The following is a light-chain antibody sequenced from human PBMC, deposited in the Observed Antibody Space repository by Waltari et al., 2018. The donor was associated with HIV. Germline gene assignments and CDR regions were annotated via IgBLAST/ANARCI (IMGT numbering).Light chain of an antibody. V-gene: IGLV2-14*01. CDR3: SSYTDSDSLL. CDR2: GVN. CDR1: TTDIGIYDL. J-gene: IGLJ2*01. Sequence: QSALTPPASVSGSPGQSITISCTGDTTDIGIYDLVSWYQKYPDKAPRLIMYGVNTRPSGISNRFSGSKSGNTASLTISALQGDDEADYYCSSYTDSDSLLFGGGTKLTVL.